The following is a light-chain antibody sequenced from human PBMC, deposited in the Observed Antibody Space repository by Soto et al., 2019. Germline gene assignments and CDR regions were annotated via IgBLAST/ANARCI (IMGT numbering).Light chain of an antibody. CDR3: QQYGSSPFT. CDR2: GSS. V-gene: IGKV3-20*01. J-gene: IGKJ2*01. Sequence: EIVLTQSPDTLSLSPGDRATLSCRASQSVSSNYVAWYQQKPGQAPRLLTHGSSSRATGIPDRFSGRGFGTDFTLVISRLEPEDFAVYYCQQYGSSPFTFVQGTKLEIK. CDR1: QSVSSNY.